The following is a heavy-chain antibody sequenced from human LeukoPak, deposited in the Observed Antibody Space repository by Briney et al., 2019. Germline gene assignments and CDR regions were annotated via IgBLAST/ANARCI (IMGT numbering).Heavy chain of an antibody. CDR2: IYYSGST. J-gene: IGHJ3*02. CDR3: AREPPGYSGYDLPDAFDI. CDR1: GGSISSYY. V-gene: IGHV4-59*01. Sequence: SETLSLTCTVSGGSISSYYWSWIRQPPGKGLEWIGYIYYSGSTNYNPSLKSRVTISVDTSKNQFSLKLSSVTAADTAVYYCAREPPGYSGYDLPDAFDIWGQGIMVTVSS. D-gene: IGHD5-12*01.